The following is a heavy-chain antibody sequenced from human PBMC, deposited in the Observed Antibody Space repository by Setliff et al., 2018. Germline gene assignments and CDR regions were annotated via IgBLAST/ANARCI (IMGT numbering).Heavy chain of an antibody. CDR1: GFTFRDYD. J-gene: IGHJ4*02. V-gene: IGHV3-48*01. D-gene: IGHD2-21*01. CDR3: ARDNHGGAHDH. CDR2: ISATSLNT. Sequence: PGGSLRLSCAASGFTFRDYDIHWVRQAPGKGLEWVAYISATSLNTYYADSVKGRFTISRDNAEDSLYLQMNSLRADDTALYYCARDNHGGAHDHWGQGSLVTVSS.